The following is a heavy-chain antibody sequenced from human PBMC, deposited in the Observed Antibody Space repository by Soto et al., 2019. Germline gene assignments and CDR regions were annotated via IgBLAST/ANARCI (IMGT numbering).Heavy chain of an antibody. CDR2: IYYSGST. D-gene: IGHD3-22*01. V-gene: IGHV4-59*05. CDR3: AVTMIVVSRCWFDP. Sequence: SETLSLTCTVSGGSISSYYWSWIRQPPGKGLEWIGSIYYSGSTYYNPSLKSRVTISVDTSKNQFSLKLSSVTAADTAVYYCAVTMIVVSRCWFDPWGQGTLVTVSS. J-gene: IGHJ5*02. CDR1: GGSISSYY.